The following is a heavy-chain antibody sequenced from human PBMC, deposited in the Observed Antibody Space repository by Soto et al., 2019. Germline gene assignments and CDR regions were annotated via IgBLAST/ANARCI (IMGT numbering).Heavy chain of an antibody. J-gene: IGHJ5*02. V-gene: IGHV1-8*01. Sequence: QVQLVQSGAEVKKPGASVKVSCKASGYTFPSYDINWVRQATGQGLEWMGWMNPNSGNTGYAQKFQVRVTMTRNTSISTAYMELIILRSEDNAGYYCAREHYGTSAFFDPWGLGTLVTVSS. CDR3: AREHYGTSAFFDP. CDR2: MNPNSGNT. CDR1: GYTFPSYD. D-gene: IGHD3-10*01.